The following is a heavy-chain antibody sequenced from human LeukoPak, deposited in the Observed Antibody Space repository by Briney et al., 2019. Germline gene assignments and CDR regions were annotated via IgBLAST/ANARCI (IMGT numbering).Heavy chain of an antibody. Sequence: SETLSLTCTVSGGSISSRSSSYWAWIRQPPGKGLEWIGSIFYSGTTHYNPSLKSRVTISVDTSKNQFSLKLNSVTAADTAVYYCARDVNYYDSSGKIDYWGQGTLVTVSS. CDR1: GGSISSRSSSY. V-gene: IGHV4-39*07. CDR3: ARDVNYYDSSGKIDY. D-gene: IGHD3-22*01. J-gene: IGHJ4*02. CDR2: IFYSGTT.